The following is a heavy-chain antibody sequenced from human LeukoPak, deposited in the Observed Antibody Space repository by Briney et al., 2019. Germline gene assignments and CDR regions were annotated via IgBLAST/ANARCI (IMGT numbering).Heavy chain of an antibody. D-gene: IGHD5-24*01. V-gene: IGHV4-59*12. CDR3: ARGISPISY. Sequence: SETLSLTCTVSGGSISSYYWSWIRQPPGKGLEWIGYIYYSGSTNYNPSLKSRVTMSVETSKNHFSLKLTSVTAADTAVYYCARGISPISYWGQGTLVTVSS. CDR1: GGSISSYY. J-gene: IGHJ4*02. CDR2: IYYSGST.